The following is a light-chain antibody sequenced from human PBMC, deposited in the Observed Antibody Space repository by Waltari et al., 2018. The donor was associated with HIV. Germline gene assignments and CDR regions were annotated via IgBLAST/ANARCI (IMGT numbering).Light chain of an antibody. CDR2: GVS. CDR1: SSDISAYNS. V-gene: IGLV2-14*03. J-gene: IGLJ1*01. CDR3: SSYTTTATLV. Sequence: QSALTQPASVSGSPGQSITIFCIGTSSDISAYNSVAWYQQHPGKAPKLIFYGVSNRPSAVSARFSGSKSGNPASLTISGLQDDDESDYYCSSYTTTATLVFGTGTKVTVL.